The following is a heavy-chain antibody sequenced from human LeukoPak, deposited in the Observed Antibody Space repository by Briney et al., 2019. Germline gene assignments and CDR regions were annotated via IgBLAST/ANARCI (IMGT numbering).Heavy chain of an antibody. D-gene: IGHD6-19*01. CDR2: MNPNSGNS. V-gene: IGHV1-8*03. J-gene: IGHJ4*02. CDR3: ARVAPQWLAPIDY. Sequence: ASVKVSCKASGYTFTNFEVNWVRQAAGQGLEWMGWMNPNSGNSGFAQNFQGRVTITSDNSISTAYMEVSGLTPDDTAVYFCARVAPQWLAPIDYWGQGTLVIVSS. CDR1: GYTFTNFE.